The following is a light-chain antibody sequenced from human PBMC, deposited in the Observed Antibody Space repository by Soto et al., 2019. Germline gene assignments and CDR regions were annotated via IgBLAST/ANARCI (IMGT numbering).Light chain of an antibody. CDR3: QQGYTHPFT. Sequence: DIQMTQSPSSLSASVGDRVTMTCRASQSVARYLHWYQQKPGRGPKLLIYSASSLQSGVPSRFSGSGSGTDFTLTISSLEPEDFATYYGQQGYTHPFTFGPGTKVDSK. V-gene: IGKV1-39*01. J-gene: IGKJ3*01. CDR2: SAS. CDR1: QSVARY.